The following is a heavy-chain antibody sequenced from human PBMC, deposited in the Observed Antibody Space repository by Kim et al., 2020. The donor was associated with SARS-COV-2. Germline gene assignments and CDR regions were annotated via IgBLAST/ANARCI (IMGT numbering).Heavy chain of an antibody. CDR2: ISGSGDST. J-gene: IGHJ4*02. V-gene: IGHV3-23*01. Sequence: GGSLRLSCAASGFIFSRYAMTWVRQAPGKGLEWVSAISGSGDSTYYADSVKGRFTISRDNSKNTMYLQMSSLGAEDTAVYYCAKDARSSTGYWGQGTLVTVSS. CDR3: AKDARSSTGY. CDR1: GFIFSRYA. D-gene: IGHD6-6*01.